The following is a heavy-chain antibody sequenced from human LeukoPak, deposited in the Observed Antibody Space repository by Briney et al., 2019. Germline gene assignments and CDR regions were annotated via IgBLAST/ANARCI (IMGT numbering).Heavy chain of an antibody. CDR1: GFTFSSYA. D-gene: IGHD1-26*01. J-gene: IGHJ6*03. CDR3: AKVAEVGATGYYYYMDV. Sequence: PGGSLRLSCAASGFTFSSYAMSWVRQAPGKGLEWLSSISGGGATTYYADSVKGRFTISRDNAKNSLYLQMNSLRAEDTAVYYCAKVAEVGATGYYYYMDVWGKGTTVTISS. V-gene: IGHV3-23*01. CDR2: ISGGGATT.